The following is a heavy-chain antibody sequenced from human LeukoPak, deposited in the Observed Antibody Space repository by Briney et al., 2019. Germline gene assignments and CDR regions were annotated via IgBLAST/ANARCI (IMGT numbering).Heavy chain of an antibody. J-gene: IGHJ3*02. V-gene: IGHV3-74*01. Sequence: GGSLRLSCAASGFTFSSYWMHWVRQAPGKGLVWVSRINSDGSSTSYADSVKGRFTISRDNAKNTLYLQMNSLRAEDTAVHYCARDPYSSGLDAFDIRGQGTMVTVSS. CDR2: INSDGSST. CDR1: GFTFSSYW. D-gene: IGHD6-19*01. CDR3: ARDPYSSGLDAFDI.